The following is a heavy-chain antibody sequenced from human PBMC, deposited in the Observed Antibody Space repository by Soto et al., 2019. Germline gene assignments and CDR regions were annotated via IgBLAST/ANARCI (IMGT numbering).Heavy chain of an antibody. D-gene: IGHD3-3*01. J-gene: IGHJ6*03. CDR1: GYTFTSYG. CDR2: ISAYNGNT. CDR3: ARGAHYDFWSGPFYYMDV. V-gene: IGHV1-18*01. Sequence: ASVKVSCKASGYTFTSYGISWVRQAPGQGLEWMGWISAYNGNTNYAQKLQGRVTMTTDTSTSTAYMELRSLRSDDTAVYYCARGAHYDFWSGPFYYMDVWGKATTVTVSS.